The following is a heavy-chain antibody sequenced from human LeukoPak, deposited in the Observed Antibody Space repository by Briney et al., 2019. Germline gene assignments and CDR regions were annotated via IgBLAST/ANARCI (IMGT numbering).Heavy chain of an antibody. CDR1: GFTFSSYS. D-gene: IGHD6-19*01. CDR2: ISSSSSTI. J-gene: IGHJ4*02. Sequence: GGSLRLSCAASGFTFSSYSMNWVRQAPGKGLEWVSYISSSSSTIYYADSVKGRFTISRDNAKNSLYLQMNSLRAEDTAVYYCARHSSGWCGAIDYWGQGTLVTVSS. CDR3: ARHSSGWCGAIDY. V-gene: IGHV3-48*01.